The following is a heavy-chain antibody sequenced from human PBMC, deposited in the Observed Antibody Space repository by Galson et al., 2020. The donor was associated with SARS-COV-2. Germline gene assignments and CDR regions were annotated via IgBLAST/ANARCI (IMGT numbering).Heavy chain of an antibody. CDR2: ISGGGDGT. CDR1: GFTFSNYA. V-gene: IGHV3-23*01. J-gene: IGHJ4*02. Sequence: SCTASGFTFSNYAMTWVRQAPGKGLEWVSTISGGGDGTYYADSVKGRFAIARDNSKNTLYLQMNSLRAEDTAVYFCAKTGTVASDYWGQGTLVTVSS. CDR3: AKTGTVASDY. D-gene: IGHD5-12*01.